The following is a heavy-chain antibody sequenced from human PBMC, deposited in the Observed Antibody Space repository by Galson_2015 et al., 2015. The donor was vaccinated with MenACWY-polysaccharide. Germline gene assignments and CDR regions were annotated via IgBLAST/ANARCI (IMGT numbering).Heavy chain of an antibody. Sequence: QSGAEVKKPGESLKISCKGSGYTFTNYWIGWVRQVPGKGLEWIGHVDYSGNSYYSPSLKSRVAISVDTSRNQFSLKLSFVTAADTAVYFCARGVDIGMTKLVGEYWGQGALVTVSS. CDR2: VDYSGNS. D-gene: IGHD5-12*01. CDR1: GYTFTNYW. V-gene: IGHV5-10-1*01. CDR3: ARGVDIGMTKLVGEY. J-gene: IGHJ4*02.